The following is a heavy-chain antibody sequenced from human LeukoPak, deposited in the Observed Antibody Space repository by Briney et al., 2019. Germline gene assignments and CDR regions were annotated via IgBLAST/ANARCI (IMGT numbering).Heavy chain of an antibody. V-gene: IGHV1-69*04. CDR3: ARIYDYYYGMDV. D-gene: IGHD3-16*01. CDR1: GGTFSSHA. J-gene: IGHJ6*02. CDR2: IIPIFGIA. Sequence: SVKVSCKASGGTFSSHAISWVRQAPGQGLEWMGRIIPIFGIANYAQKFQGRVTITADKSTSTAYMELSSLRSEDTAVYYCARIYDYYYGMDVWGQGTTVTVSS.